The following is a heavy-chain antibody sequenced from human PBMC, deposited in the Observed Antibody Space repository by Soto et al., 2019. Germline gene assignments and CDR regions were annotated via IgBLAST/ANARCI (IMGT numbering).Heavy chain of an antibody. CDR3: AREWQSSVTARVNWFDP. Sequence: ASVKVSCKASGYTFTIYGISWVRQAPGQGLEWMGWISAYNGNTNYAQKLQGRVTMTTDTSTSTAYMELRSLRSDDTAVYYCAREWQSSVTARVNWFDPWGKGTLVTVDS. CDR2: ISAYNGNT. J-gene: IGHJ5*02. D-gene: IGHD2-21*02. CDR1: GYTFTIYG. V-gene: IGHV1-18*01.